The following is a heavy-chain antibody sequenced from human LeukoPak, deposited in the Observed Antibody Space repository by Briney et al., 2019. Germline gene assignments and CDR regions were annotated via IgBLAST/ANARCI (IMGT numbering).Heavy chain of an antibody. Sequence: PSQTLSLTCAVSGYSISNGYYWGWIRQPPGKGLEWIGSIDHSGNTFYNPSLKTRVTISVDTSKNQFSLKLTSVTAADTAIYYCARGPPRYASYWGHGTLFAVSS. CDR1: GYSISNGYY. CDR2: IDHSGNT. V-gene: IGHV4-38-2*01. J-gene: IGHJ4*01. CDR3: ARGPPRYASY. D-gene: IGHD2-21*01.